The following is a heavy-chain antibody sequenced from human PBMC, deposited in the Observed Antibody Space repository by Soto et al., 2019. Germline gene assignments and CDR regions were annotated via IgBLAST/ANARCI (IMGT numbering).Heavy chain of an antibody. J-gene: IGHJ4*02. V-gene: IGHV1-3*05. Sequence: QVQLVQSGAEEKKPGASVKVSCKASGYTFTNYVMHWVRQAPGQRLESMGSINAGDDNTKYSQKFQGRVTITTDTSASTAYMELSSLRSEDTAVYYCARESGYPLDYWGQGTLVTVSS. CDR3: ARESGYPLDY. D-gene: IGHD3-22*01. CDR1: GYTFTNYV. CDR2: INAGDDNT.